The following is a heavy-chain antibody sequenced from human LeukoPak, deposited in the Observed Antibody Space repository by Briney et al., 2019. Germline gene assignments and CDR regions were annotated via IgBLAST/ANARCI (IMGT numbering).Heavy chain of an antibody. D-gene: IGHD1-1*01. CDR1: GGSVSSGSYY. Sequence: SDTLSLTCTVSGGSVSSGSYYWSWIRQPPGKELEWIGYIYYSGSTNYNPSLKSRVTISVDTSNNQFSLKLSSVTAADTAVYYCARAANWRSPDYWGQGTLVTVSS. J-gene: IGHJ4*02. V-gene: IGHV4-61*01. CDR2: IYYSGST. CDR3: ARAANWRSPDY.